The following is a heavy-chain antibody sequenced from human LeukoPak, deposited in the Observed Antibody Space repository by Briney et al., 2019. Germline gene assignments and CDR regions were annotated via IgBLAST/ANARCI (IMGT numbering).Heavy chain of an antibody. J-gene: IGHJ3*02. D-gene: IGHD1-26*01. CDR2: IIPILGIA. Sequence: LXXXGRIIPILGIANYAQKFQGRVTITADKSTSTAYMELSSLRSEDTAVYYCAREGGSYLDAFDIWGQGTMVTVSS. CDR3: AREGGSYLDAFDI. V-gene: IGHV1-69*04.